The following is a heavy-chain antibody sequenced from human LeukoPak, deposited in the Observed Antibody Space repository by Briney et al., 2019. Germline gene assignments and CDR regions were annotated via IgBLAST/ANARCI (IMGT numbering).Heavy chain of an antibody. D-gene: IGHD6-19*01. J-gene: IGHJ3*02. CDR3: ARDGKAVAVAFDI. CDR2: IGSSGRTI. V-gene: IGHV3-11*04. CDR1: GFTFSDYY. Sequence: RSGGSLRLSCAASGFTFSDYYMSWIRQAPGKGLEWVSYIGSSGRTIYYADSVKGRFTISRDNAKNSLYLQMNSLRAEDTAVYYCARDGKAVAVAFDIWGQGTMVTVSS.